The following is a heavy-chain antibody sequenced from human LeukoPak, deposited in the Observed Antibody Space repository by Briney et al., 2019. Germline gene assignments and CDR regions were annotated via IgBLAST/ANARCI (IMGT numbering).Heavy chain of an antibody. D-gene: IGHD3-22*01. V-gene: IGHV3-23*01. J-gene: IGHJ4*02. CDR1: GFTFTNAW. CDR2: ISGSSGST. Sequence: GGSLRLSCVDSGFTFTNAWMSWVRQAPGKGLEWVSAISGSSGSTYYADSVKGRFTISRDNSKNTLYLQMNSLRAEDTAVYYCATLDYYDSSGYSSVDYWGQGTLVTVSS. CDR3: ATLDYYDSSGYSSVDY.